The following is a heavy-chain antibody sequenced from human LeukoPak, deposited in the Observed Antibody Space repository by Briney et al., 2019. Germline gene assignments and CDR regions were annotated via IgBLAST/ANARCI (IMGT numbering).Heavy chain of an antibody. CDR3: TRHANPDCSGGSCCSSRTDY. Sequence: GGSLRLSCAASGFTFSGSAMHWVRQASGKGLEWVGRIRSKANSYATAYAASVKGRFTISRDDSKNTAYLQMNSLKTEDTAVYYCTRHANPDCSGGSCCSSRTDYWGQGTLVTVSS. D-gene: IGHD2-15*01. CDR1: GFTFSGSA. J-gene: IGHJ4*02. V-gene: IGHV3-73*01. CDR2: IRSKANSYAT.